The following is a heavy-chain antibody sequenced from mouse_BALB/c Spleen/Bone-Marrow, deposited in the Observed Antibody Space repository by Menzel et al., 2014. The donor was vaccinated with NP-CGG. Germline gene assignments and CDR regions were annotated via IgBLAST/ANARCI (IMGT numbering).Heavy chain of an antibody. Sequence: LVKTGASVKISCEASGYSFTGYYMHWVKQSHGKSLEWIGYISCYNGATSYNQKFKGKATFTVDTSSSTAYMQFNSLTSEDSAVYYCARGDYGDWYFDVWGAGTTVTVSP. CDR1: GYSFTGYY. CDR2: ISCYNGAT. V-gene: IGHV1S34*01. CDR3: ARGDYGDWYFDV. J-gene: IGHJ1*01. D-gene: IGHD2-4*01.